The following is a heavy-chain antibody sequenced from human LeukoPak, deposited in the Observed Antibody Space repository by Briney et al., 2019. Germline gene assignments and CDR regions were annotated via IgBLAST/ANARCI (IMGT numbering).Heavy chain of an antibody. CDR2: IDPSDSYT. J-gene: IGHJ4*02. Sequence: PGEPLKISCKGSGHSFTSYWTSWVRQMPGKGLEWMGRIDPSDSYTNYSPSFQGHVTISADKSISTAYLQWSSLKASDTAMYYCASWPYTDYWGQGTLVTVSS. CDR1: GHSFTSYW. D-gene: IGHD3-16*01. V-gene: IGHV5-10-1*01. CDR3: ASWPYTDY.